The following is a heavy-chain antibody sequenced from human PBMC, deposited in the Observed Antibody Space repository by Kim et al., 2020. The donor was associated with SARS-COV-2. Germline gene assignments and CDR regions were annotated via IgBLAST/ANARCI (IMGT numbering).Heavy chain of an antibody. CDR2: ISWEGDRT. Sequence: GGSLRLSCAASGFSFEDYTVHWVRQTPGKGLEWISLISWEGDRTDYADSVKGRFIISRDKSKNILYLQMNSLGTEDTALYCCEKDATRHYTSGSYFDSWGQGTLVTVSS. V-gene: IGHV3-43*01. CDR1: GFSFEDYT. D-gene: IGHD3-10*01. CDR3: EKDATRHYTSGSYFDS. J-gene: IGHJ4*02.